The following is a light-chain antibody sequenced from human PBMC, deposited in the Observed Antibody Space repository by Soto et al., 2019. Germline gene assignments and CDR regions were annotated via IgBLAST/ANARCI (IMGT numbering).Light chain of an antibody. CDR3: TSFAPGRIYV. V-gene: IGLV2-14*03. CDR2: EVS. J-gene: IGLJ1*01. CDR1: SSGIGAYDL. Sequence: QSVLTQPASVSGSPGQSITIPCSGTSSGIGAYDLVSWYQQRPGRAPKLVIYEVSHRFSGLSYRFSGSKSGNTASLTISGLQAEDEGDYYCTSFAPGRIYVFGSGTKVTV.